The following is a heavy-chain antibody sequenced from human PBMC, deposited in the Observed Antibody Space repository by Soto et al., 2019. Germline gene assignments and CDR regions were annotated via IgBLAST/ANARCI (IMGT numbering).Heavy chain of an antibody. CDR2: IIPIFGTA. J-gene: IGHJ2*01. Sequence: QVQLVQSGAEVKKPGSSVKVSCKASGGTFSSYAISWVRQAPGQGLEWMGGIIPIFGTANYAQKFQGRVTITXXEXTXXAYMELSSLRSEDTAVYYCARAYYDSSGSNWYFDLWGRGTLVTVSS. V-gene: IGHV1-69*05. CDR3: ARAYYDSSGSNWYFDL. CDR1: GGTFSSYA. D-gene: IGHD3-22*01.